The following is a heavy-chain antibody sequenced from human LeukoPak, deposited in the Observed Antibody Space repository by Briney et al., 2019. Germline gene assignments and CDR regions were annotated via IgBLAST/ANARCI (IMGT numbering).Heavy chain of an antibody. V-gene: IGHV4-39*07. CDR1: GGSISNSNSY. CDR2: IYYSGST. CDR3: ARVVVPGWFDP. Sequence: SQTLSLTCTVSGGSISNSNSYWGWIRQSPGKGLEWIANIYYSGSTYYNPSLKSRLTISVDTSKNQFSLKLSSVTAADTAVYYCARVVVPGWFDPWGQGNLVTVSS. D-gene: IGHD2-15*01. J-gene: IGHJ5*02.